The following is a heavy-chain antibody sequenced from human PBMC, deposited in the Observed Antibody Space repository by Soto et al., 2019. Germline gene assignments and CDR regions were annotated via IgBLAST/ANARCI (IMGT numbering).Heavy chain of an antibody. CDR2: INAGNGNT. CDR3: ARGPNPYYFDY. CDR1: GYTFTSYA. Sequence: QVQLVQSGAEVKKPGASVKVSCKASGYTFTSYAMHWVRQAPGQRLEWMGWINAGNGNTKYSQKFQGRVTITRDTSESTAYMELSSLRSEDTAVYYCARGPNPYYFDYWGQGTLVTVSS. J-gene: IGHJ4*02. V-gene: IGHV1-3*01.